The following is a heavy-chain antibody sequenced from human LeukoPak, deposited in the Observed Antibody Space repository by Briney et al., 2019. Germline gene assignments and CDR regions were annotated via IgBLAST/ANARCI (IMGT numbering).Heavy chain of an antibody. J-gene: IGHJ5*02. CDR3: ARGGIGGTIFGVVIYSNWFDP. D-gene: IGHD3-3*01. CDR1: GGTFSSYA. CDR2: IIPILGIA. V-gene: IGHV1-69*04. Sequence: ASVKVSCKASGGTFSSYAISWVRQAPGQGLEWMGRIIPILGIANYAQKFQGRVTITADKSTSTAYMELSSLRSEDTAVYYCARGGIGGTIFGVVIYSNWFDPWGQGTLVTVSS.